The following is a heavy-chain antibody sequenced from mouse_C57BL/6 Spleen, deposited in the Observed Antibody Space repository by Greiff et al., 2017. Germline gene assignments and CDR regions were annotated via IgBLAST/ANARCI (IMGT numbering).Heavy chain of an antibody. CDR2: ISNGGGST. J-gene: IGHJ1*03. CDR1: GFTFSDYY. Sequence: EVHLVESGGGLVQPGGSLKLSCAASGFTFSDYYMYWVRQTPEKRLEWVAYISNGGGSTYYPDTVKGRFTFSRDNAKNTLYLQMSRLKSEDTAMYYCARHDDDYDGWYFDVWGTGTTVTVSS. CDR3: ARHDDDYDGWYFDV. V-gene: IGHV5-12*01. D-gene: IGHD2-4*01.